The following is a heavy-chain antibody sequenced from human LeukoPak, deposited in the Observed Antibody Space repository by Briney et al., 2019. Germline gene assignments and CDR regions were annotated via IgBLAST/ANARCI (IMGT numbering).Heavy chain of an antibody. J-gene: IGHJ4*02. CDR1: GVTFSSYA. V-gene: IGHV3-23*01. CDR2: ISGSGGST. CDR3: AKDRSCSGGSCYSWVS. Sequence: PGGSLRLSCAASGVTFSSYAMSWVRQAPGKGLEWVSAISGSGGSTYYADSVKGRFTISRDNSQNTLYLQMNSLRAEDTAVYYCAKDRSCSGGSCYSWVSWGQGTLVTVSS. D-gene: IGHD2-15*01.